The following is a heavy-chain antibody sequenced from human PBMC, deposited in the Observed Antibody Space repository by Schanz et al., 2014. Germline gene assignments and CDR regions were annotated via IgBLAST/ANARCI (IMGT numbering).Heavy chain of an antibody. V-gene: IGHV1-18*01. D-gene: IGHD3-3*01. Sequence: QVQLVQSGAEVKKPGASVRVSCKASGYTFTTYAMSWVRQAPGQGLEWVGWISAYNGNTKYPQKLQGRVTMTTDTSTSTAYLDLSRLRSEDTGVYYCARALKGKVAIFGVIAAQNYYYMDVWGKGTTVTVSS. J-gene: IGHJ6*03. CDR1: GYTFTTYA. CDR2: ISAYNGNT. CDR3: ARALKGKVAIFGVIAAQNYYYMDV.